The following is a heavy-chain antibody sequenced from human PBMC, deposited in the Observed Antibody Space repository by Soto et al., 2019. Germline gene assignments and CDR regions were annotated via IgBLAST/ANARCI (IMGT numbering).Heavy chain of an antibody. CDR2: IIPIFGTA. D-gene: IGHD3-22*01. Sequence: ASVKVSCKASGGTFSSYAINWVRQAPGQGLEWMGGIIPIFGTANYAQKFQGRVTITADESTSTAYMELSSLRSEDTAVYYCARDAFQDSDSSGYSPFGYWGQGTLVTVSS. CDR1: GGTFSSYA. J-gene: IGHJ4*02. CDR3: ARDAFQDSDSSGYSPFGY. V-gene: IGHV1-69*13.